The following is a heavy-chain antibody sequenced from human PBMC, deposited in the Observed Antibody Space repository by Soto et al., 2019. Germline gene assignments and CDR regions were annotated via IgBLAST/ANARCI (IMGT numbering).Heavy chain of an antibody. J-gene: IGHJ6*02. V-gene: IGHV3-74*01. CDR1: GFTFTNYW. CDR2: INGDGSNA. Sequence: EVQVVESGGTLVQPEGSLRLSCAAAGFTFTNYWMHWVRQAPGKVLVWVSRINGDGSNAFYADSVKGRFTISRDNAKNTVYLQMNRLRAEDTAIYYCARGIQYRYGMDVWGQGTTVTVSS. D-gene: IGHD4-4*01. CDR3: ARGIQYRYGMDV.